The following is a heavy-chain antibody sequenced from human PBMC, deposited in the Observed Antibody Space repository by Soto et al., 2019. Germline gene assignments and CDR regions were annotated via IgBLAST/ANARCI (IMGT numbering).Heavy chain of an antibody. Sequence: EVQLVESGGGLVQPGGSLRLSCAASGFNIRDNYMDWVRQAPGKGLEWVGLTRNKGESYTTEHAASVKGRFVISRDDSKNSVYLEVNSLKSEDTAVYYCVREGFFALDFWGQGTLVTVSS. J-gene: IGHJ4*02. CDR2: TRNKGESYTT. CDR3: VREGFFALDF. V-gene: IGHV3-72*01. CDR1: GFNIRDNY.